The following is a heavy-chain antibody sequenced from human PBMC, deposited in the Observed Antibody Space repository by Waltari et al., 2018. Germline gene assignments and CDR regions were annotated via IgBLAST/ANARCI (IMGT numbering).Heavy chain of an antibody. CDR2: IHRSGRT. V-gene: IGHV4-4*02. CDR1: GVSMTNTDF. J-gene: IGHJ4*02. Sequence: QLQLQESGPGLVKPSGTLSLTCAVSGVSMTNTDFWSWVRQPPGKGLEWIGQIHRSGRTNYNPSFASRVSMSIDTSNNHFSLMVTSATAADTAVYYCARDRGRGLYLDSWGQGTPVTVSP. CDR3: ARDRGRGLYLDS. D-gene: IGHD2-15*01.